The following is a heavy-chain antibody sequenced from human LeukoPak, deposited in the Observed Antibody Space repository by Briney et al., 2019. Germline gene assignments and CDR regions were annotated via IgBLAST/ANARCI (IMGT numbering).Heavy chain of an antibody. CDR1: GGTFSSYA. CDR2: IIPIFGTA. Sequence: ASVRVSCTASGGTFSSYAISWVRQAPEQGLESMGGIIPIFGTANYAQKFQGRVTITADKSTSTAYMELSSLRSEDTAVYYCARKGYFDWITGFDPWGQGTLVTVSS. V-gene: IGHV1-69*06. CDR3: ARKGYFDWITGFDP. D-gene: IGHD3-9*01. J-gene: IGHJ5*02.